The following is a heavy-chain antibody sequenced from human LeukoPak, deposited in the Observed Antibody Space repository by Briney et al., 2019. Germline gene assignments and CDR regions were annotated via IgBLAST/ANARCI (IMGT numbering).Heavy chain of an antibody. D-gene: IGHD1-26*01. CDR2: IKPDGTEK. Sequence: PGGSLRLSCVASGFTFGGDWMSWVRQAPGKGLEWVANIKPDGTEKYYVDSVKGRFTISRDNAKNSLYLQMNSLRAEDTAVYYCVRGGRNFRYWGQGTLVTVSS. V-gene: IGHV3-7*01. CDR3: VRGGRNFRY. CDR1: GFTFGGDW. J-gene: IGHJ4*02.